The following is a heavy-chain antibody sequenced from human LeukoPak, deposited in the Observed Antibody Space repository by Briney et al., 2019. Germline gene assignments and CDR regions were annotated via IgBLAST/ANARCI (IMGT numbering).Heavy chain of an antibody. CDR3: ARDRGRGAYYFDY. D-gene: IGHD3-10*01. CDR2: INAGNGNT. CDR1: GYTFTSYA. Sequence: ASVKVSCKASGYTFTSYAMHWVRQAPGQRLEWMGWINAGNGNTKYSQKFQGRVTITRDTSASTAYMELSSLRSEDTAVYYCARDRGRGAYYFDYWGQGTLVTVSS. J-gene: IGHJ4*02. V-gene: IGHV1-3*01.